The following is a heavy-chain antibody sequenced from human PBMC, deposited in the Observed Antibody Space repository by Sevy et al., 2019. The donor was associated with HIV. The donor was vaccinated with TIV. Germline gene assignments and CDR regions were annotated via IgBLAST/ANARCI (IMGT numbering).Heavy chain of an antibody. CDR3: AIDHRRDGMIVVPFEK. CDR1: GLSFSNAW. J-gene: IGHJ4*02. V-gene: IGHV3-15*01. Sequence: GGSPRLSCAASGLSFSNAWMAWVRQAPGKGLEWVGRIRSETGGGTTDFAAFAKGKFTISRDDPKNTLYLQMNSLKTEDTAVYYCAIDHRRDGMIVVPFEKWGLGTLVTVSS. CDR2: IRSETGGGTT. D-gene: IGHD3-22*01.